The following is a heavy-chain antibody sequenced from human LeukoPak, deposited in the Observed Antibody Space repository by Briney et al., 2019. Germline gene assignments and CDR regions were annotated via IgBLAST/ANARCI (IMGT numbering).Heavy chain of an antibody. Sequence: GGSLRLSCAPSGFTVSSNYMSWVRQAPGQGLEWVSVIYSGGSTYYADSVKGRFTISRDNSKNTLYLQMNSLRAEDTAVYYCARAYYDSSGYRFDYWGQGTLVTVSS. J-gene: IGHJ4*02. CDR1: GFTVSSNY. CDR3: ARAYYDSSGYRFDY. CDR2: IYSGGST. V-gene: IGHV3-53*01. D-gene: IGHD3-22*01.